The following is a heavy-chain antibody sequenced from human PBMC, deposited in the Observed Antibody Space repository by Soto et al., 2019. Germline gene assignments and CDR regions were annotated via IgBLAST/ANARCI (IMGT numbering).Heavy chain of an antibody. CDR2: IYYSGST. CDR1: GGSIRSGGYY. Sequence: PSETLSLTCTVSGGSIRSGGYYWSWVRQSPRRGLEWIGNIYYSGSTYYNPPLKSRLTISVDTSKNQFSLNLSSVTAADTAVYYCARDRLMATAGTARNYFGLDVWGQGTTVTVSS. J-gene: IGHJ6*02. V-gene: IGHV4-31*03. D-gene: IGHD5-18*01. CDR3: ARDRLMATAGTARNYFGLDV.